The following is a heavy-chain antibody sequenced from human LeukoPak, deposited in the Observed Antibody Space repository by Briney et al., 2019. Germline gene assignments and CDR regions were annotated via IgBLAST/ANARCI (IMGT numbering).Heavy chain of an antibody. CDR3: ARSSTNMVLYYFDF. CDR2: MTGSSGST. V-gene: IGHV3-23*01. D-gene: IGHD3-10*01. CDR1: GFTVSSNY. J-gene: IGHJ4*02. Sequence: GGSLRLPCAASGFTVSSNYMSWVRQAPGTGLEWVSSMTGSSGSTYYADSVKGRFTISRDNSKNILFLQMNSLRTDDTAIYYCARSSTNMVLYYFDFWGQGTLVPVSS.